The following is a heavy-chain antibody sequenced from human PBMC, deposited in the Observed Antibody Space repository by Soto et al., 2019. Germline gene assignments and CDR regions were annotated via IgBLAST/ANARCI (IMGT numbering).Heavy chain of an antibody. CDR2: ISYDGSNK. CDR1: GFTFCSYA. CDR3: AREGTVTPIWGDYFDY. Sequence: QVQLVESGGGVVQPGRSLRLSCAASGFTFCSYAMHWVRQAPGKGLEWVAVISYDGSNKYYADSVKGRFTISRDNSKNTLYLQMNSLRAEDTAVYYCAREGTVTPIWGDYFDYWGQGTLVTVSS. J-gene: IGHJ4*02. D-gene: IGHD4-4*01. V-gene: IGHV3-30-3*01.